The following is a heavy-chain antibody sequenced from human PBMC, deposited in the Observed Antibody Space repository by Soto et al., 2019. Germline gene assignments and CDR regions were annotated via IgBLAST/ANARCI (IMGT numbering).Heavy chain of an antibody. CDR1: GYTFTDYW. V-gene: IGHV5-51*01. Sequence: GESLKISCKGSGYTFTDYWIGWVRQLPGKGLEWMGIIYPGDSDTRYSPSFQGHVTITVDKSTSTAYLQWNTLKASDTAMYYCARHTSNFRYYYYAMDVWGQGTTVTVSS. J-gene: IGHJ6*02. CDR2: IYPGDSDT. D-gene: IGHD1-1*01. CDR3: ARHTSNFRYYYYAMDV.